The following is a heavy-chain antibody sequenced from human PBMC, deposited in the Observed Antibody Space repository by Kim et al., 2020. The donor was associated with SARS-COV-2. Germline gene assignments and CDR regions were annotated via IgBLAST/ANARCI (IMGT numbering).Heavy chain of an antibody. Sequence: GGSLRLSCAASGITVSSNYISWVRQAPGKGLEWVSVIYSGGNTYYADSVKGRFTLSRDNSQNTVYLQMNSLRAEDTAVYYCARSLAGFCSGGSCVYWYFDLWGRGTLVTVSS. D-gene: IGHD2-15*01. J-gene: IGHJ2*01. CDR1: GITVSSNY. CDR3: ARSLAGFCSGGSCVYWYFDL. CDR2: IYSGGNT. V-gene: IGHV3-53*01.